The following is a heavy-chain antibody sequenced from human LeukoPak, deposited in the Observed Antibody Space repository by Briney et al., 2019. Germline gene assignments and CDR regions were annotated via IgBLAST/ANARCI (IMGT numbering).Heavy chain of an antibody. CDR2: IVYSGST. CDR3: ARHAVYYYGSGSTLTSNFDY. J-gene: IGHJ4*02. D-gene: IGHD3-10*01. Sequence: SETLSLTCSVSGDSIGSYYWSWIRQPPGKGLEWIGYIVYSGSTKYNPSLKSRVTMSVDTSKNQFSLKLTSVTAADTAVYYCARHAVYYYGSGSTLTSNFDYWGQGTLVTVSS. CDR1: GDSIGSYY. V-gene: IGHV4-59*01.